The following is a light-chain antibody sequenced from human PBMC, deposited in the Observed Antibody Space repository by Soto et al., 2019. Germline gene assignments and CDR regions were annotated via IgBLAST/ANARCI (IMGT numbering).Light chain of an antibody. CDR3: QQYGSSGT. CDR1: QSVSNNY. V-gene: IGKV3-20*01. Sequence: EIVLTQSPGTLSLSPGERATLSCRASQSVSNNYLAWYQQKPGQAPRLIIYGASNRATGIPDRLSGSRSGTDFTLTISRLEPEDFAVYYCQQYGSSGTFGQGIKVDI. J-gene: IGKJ1*01. CDR2: GAS.